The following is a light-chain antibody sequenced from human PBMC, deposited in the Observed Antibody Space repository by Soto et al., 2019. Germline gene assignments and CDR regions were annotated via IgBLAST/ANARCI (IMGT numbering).Light chain of an antibody. CDR1: QNVSTY. CDR3: QQRTNWLT. Sequence: EIVLTQSPATLSLSPGERATLSCRASQNVSTYLAWYQQKPGQAPRLLIYDASNRATGIPARFSGSGSGTDFTHTISSLEPEDFAVYYCQQRTNWLTLGPGTKVDIK. V-gene: IGKV3-11*01. J-gene: IGKJ3*01. CDR2: DAS.